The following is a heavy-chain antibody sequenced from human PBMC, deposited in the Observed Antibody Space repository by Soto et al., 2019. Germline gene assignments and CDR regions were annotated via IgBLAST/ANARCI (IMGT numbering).Heavy chain of an antibody. V-gene: IGHV4-59*01. D-gene: IGHD1-26*01. CDR1: GGSISSYY. Sequence: TLSLTCTVSGGSISSYYWSWIRQPPGKGLEWIGYIYYSGSTNYNPSLKSRVTISVDTSKNQFSLKLSSVTAADTAVYYCARAGSGSYPYYYGMDVWGQGTTVTVSS. J-gene: IGHJ6*02. CDR2: IYYSGST. CDR3: ARAGSGSYPYYYGMDV.